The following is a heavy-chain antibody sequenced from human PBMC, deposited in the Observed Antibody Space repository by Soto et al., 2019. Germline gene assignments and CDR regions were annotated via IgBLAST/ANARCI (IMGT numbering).Heavy chain of an antibody. V-gene: IGHV4-34*01. Sequence: SETLSLTCVVSGGSFSTYYYNWIRQSPGKGLEWIGEINHSGSNNYSPSLKSRVTMSLDTSKNQFSLKLTSVTAADTAVYYCAREYLVRGVSQYYGMDVWGQGTTAPVYS. CDR1: GGSFSTYY. D-gene: IGHD3-10*01. CDR3: AREYLVRGVSQYYGMDV. CDR2: INHSGSN. J-gene: IGHJ6*02.